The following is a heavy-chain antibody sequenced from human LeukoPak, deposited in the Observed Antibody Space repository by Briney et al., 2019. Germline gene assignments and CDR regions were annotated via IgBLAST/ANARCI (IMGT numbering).Heavy chain of an antibody. CDR3: ARVWAGDWFDP. J-gene: IGHJ5*02. CDR2: IYYSGST. V-gene: IGHV4-59*01. D-gene: IGHD3-10*01. Sequence: KPSETLSLTCTVSGGSISSYYWSWIRQPPGKGLEWIGYIYYSGSTNYNPSLKSRVTISVDTSKNQFSLKLSSVTAADTAVYYCARVWAGDWFDPWGQGTLVTVSS. CDR1: GGSISSYY.